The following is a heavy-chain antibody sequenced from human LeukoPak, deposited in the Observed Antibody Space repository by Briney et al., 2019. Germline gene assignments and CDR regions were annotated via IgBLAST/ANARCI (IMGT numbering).Heavy chain of an antibody. D-gene: IGHD2-15*01. CDR2: IGTSSTTI. J-gene: IGHJ3*02. Sequence: GGSLRLSCAASGFTFSSYTMNWVRQPPGKGLEWVSNIGTSSTTIYYADSVKGRFTISRDNAKNSLYLQMNSLRAEDTAVYYCARTLPAGYCSGGSCGGAFDIWGQGTMVTVSS. CDR3: ARTLPAGYCSGGSCGGAFDI. V-gene: IGHV3-48*01. CDR1: GFTFSSYT.